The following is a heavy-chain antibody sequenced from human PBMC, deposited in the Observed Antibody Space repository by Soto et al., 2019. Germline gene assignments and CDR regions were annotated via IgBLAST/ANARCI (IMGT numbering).Heavy chain of an antibody. V-gene: IGHV3-23*01. D-gene: IGHD1-26*01. J-gene: IGHJ6*02. CDR1: GFTSGT. CDR2: ISASSGKI. CDR3: TQWDGYADV. Sequence: EVLLLESGGGLVQPGGSLRLSCAASGFTSGTTWVRQTPGRGLEWVSGISASSGKIFYAESVRGRFTISKDNSKNTLYLQMDSLRDDDMAIYFCTQWDGYADVWGQGTTVIVSS.